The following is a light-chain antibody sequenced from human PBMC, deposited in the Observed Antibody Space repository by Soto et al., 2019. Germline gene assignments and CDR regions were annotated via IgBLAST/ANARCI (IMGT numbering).Light chain of an antibody. V-gene: IGKV3-20*01. CDR3: QQYGRT. CDR1: QSVGSTY. CDR2: GAS. Sequence: EIVLTQSPDTLSLSPGEKATLSCRASQSVGSTYLAWYQHKPGQAPRLLIYGASTRAPGIPDRFSGSGSDTGFALTIDRVEPEDSAVYYCQQYGRTFGQGTRVEIK. J-gene: IGKJ1*01.